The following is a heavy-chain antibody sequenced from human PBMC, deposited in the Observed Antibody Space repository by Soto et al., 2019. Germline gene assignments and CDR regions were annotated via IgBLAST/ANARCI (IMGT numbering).Heavy chain of an antibody. Sequence: XXTLSLPCAVYGGSFSGYYCRWILQPPGKGLEWIGYISYSGATDYSPSLKSRVTISVDTSKNQFSLKLSSVTAADTDVYYCAAQTDFYDNSGYYFRSDYWGQGALVTVSS. J-gene: IGHJ4*02. CDR1: GGSFSGYY. CDR2: ISYSGAT. CDR3: AAQTDFYDNSGYYFRSDY. V-gene: IGHV4-59*01. D-gene: IGHD3-22*01.